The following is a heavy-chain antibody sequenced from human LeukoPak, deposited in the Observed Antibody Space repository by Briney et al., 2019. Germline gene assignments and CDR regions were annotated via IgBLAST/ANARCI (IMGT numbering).Heavy chain of an antibody. CDR2: IYYSGST. V-gene: IGHV4-59*06. CDR3: ARVAARPGYYYYYMDV. D-gene: IGHD1-26*01. Sequence: SETLSLTCTVSGGSISSYYWSWIRQHPGKGLEWIGYIYYSGSTYYNPSLKSRVTISVDTSKNQFSLKLSSVTAADTAVYYCARVAARPGYYYYYMDVWGKGTTVTVSS. CDR1: GGSISSYY. J-gene: IGHJ6*03.